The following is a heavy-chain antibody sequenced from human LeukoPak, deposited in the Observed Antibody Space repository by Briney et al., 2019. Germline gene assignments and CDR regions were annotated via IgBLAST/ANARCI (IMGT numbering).Heavy chain of an antibody. CDR2: IIPILGIA. V-gene: IGHV1-69*04. D-gene: IGHD5-18*01. CDR1: GYTFTSYG. Sequence: ASVKVSCKASGYTFTSYGISWVRQAPGQGLEWMGRIIPILGIANYAQKFQGRVTITADKSTSTAYMELSSLRSEDTAVYYCARASQLWLLSPYYYYYGMDVWGQGTTVTVSS. J-gene: IGHJ6*02. CDR3: ARASQLWLLSPYYYYYGMDV.